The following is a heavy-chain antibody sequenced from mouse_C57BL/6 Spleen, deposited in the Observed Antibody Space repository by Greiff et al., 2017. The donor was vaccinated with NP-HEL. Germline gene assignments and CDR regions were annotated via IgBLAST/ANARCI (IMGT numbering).Heavy chain of an antibody. CDR1: GYTFTSYW. CDR3: ASHYYGSSWFAY. V-gene: IGHV1-64*01. CDR2: IHPNSGST. Sequence: VQLQQSGAELVKPGASVKLSCKASGYTFTSYWMHWVKQRPGQGLEWIGMIHPNSGSTNYNEKFKSKATLTVDKSSSTAYMQLSSLTSEDSAVYYCASHYYGSSWFAYWGQGTLVTVSA. D-gene: IGHD1-1*01. J-gene: IGHJ3*01.